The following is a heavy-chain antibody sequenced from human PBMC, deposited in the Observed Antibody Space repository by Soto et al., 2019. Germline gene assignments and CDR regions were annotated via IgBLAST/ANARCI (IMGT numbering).Heavy chain of an antibody. CDR2: INAGNGNT. J-gene: IGHJ6*02. V-gene: IGHV1-3*05. CDR3: ARDLKVWFGELLLYYYYGMDV. Sequence: QVQLVQSGAEEKKPGASVKVSCKASGYTFTSYAMHWVRQAPGQRLEWMGWINAGNGNTKYSQKFQGRVTITRDTSASTDYMELSSLRSEDTAVYYCARDLKVWFGELLLYYYYGMDVWGQGTTVTVSS. D-gene: IGHD3-10*01. CDR1: GYTFTSYA.